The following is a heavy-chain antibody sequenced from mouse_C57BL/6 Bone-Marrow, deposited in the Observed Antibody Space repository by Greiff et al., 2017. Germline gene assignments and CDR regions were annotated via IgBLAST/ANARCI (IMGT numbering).Heavy chain of an antibody. D-gene: IGHD1-1*01. CDR3: ASLLFGQ. CDR2: IDPANGNT. CDR1: GFNIKNTY. J-gene: IGHJ2*01. V-gene: IGHV14-3*01. Sequence: EVQLQQPVAELVRPGASVKLSCTASGFNIKNTYMHWVKQRPEQGLEWIGRIDPANGNTKYDPKFQGKATLTVDTSSNTAYLPLSSLTSEDTAIFFCASLLFGQGGQGTTLTGSS.